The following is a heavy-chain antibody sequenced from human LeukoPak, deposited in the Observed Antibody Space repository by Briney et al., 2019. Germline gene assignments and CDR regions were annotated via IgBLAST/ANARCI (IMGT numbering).Heavy chain of an antibody. V-gene: IGHV4-59*11. Sequence: PSETLSLACTVSGGSMTTHHWNWIRQTPGKGLEWIGYVFDSGRTKENPSLKSRVTLSADTSKNQLSLRLSSVTAADTAVYYCTTIKRGNIFGYFDFWGQGILVTVSS. CDR3: TTIKRGNIFGYFDF. CDR2: VFDSGRT. D-gene: IGHD5-18*01. CDR1: GGSMTTHH. J-gene: IGHJ4*02.